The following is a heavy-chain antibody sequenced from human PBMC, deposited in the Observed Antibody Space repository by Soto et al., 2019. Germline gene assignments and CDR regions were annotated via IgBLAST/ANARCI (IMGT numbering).Heavy chain of an antibody. CDR1: GFTFSSYG. J-gene: IGHJ4*02. D-gene: IGHD5-18*01. CDR3: ARGRDQYRYGYTDY. CDR2: IWYDGSNK. V-gene: IGHV3-33*01. Sequence: QVQLVESGGGVVQPGRSLRLSCAASGFTFSSYGMHWVRQAPGKWLEWVAVIWYDGSNKYYADSVTSRFTISRDKSKNTLYLQMNSMRAEDTAVYYCARGRDQYRYGYTDYWGQGTLVTVSS.